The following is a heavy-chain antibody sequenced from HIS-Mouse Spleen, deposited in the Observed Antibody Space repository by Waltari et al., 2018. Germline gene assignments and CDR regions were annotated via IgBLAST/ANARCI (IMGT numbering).Heavy chain of an antibody. J-gene: IGHJ4*02. D-gene: IGHD3-3*01. Sequence: QVQLQQWGAGLLKPSETLSLTCAVYGGSFSGYYCSCIRQPPGKGLEWIGEINHSGSTNYNPSLKSRVTISVDTSKNQFSLKLSSVTAADTAVYYCARGPPYPTYYDFWSGYYDYWGQGTLVTVSS. CDR1: GGSFSGYY. V-gene: IGHV4-34*01. CDR2: INHSGST. CDR3: ARGPPYPTYYDFWSGYYDY.